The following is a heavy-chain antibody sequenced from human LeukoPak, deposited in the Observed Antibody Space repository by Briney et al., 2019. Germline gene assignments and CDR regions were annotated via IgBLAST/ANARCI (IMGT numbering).Heavy chain of an antibody. CDR1: GFNFSSFE. CDR3: ASYGSASL. CDR2: ISSSGTTI. Sequence: GGSLRLSCAASGFNFSSFEMNWVHQAPGKGLEWISYISSSGTTISYAESVKGRFTISRDNAKSSLFLQMDTLRAEDTGVYYCASYGSASLWGQGTLVTVSS. J-gene: IGHJ4*02. D-gene: IGHD3-10*01. V-gene: IGHV3-48*03.